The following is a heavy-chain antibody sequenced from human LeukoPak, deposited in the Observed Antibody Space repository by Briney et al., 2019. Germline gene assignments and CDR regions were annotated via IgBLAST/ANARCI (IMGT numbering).Heavy chain of an antibody. Sequence: GGSLRLSCAASGFTFSSYAMHWVRQAPGKGLEWVAVISYDGSNKYYTDSVKGRFTISRDNSKNTLYLQMNSLRAEDTAVYYCAREAYYYDSSGYYYDYWGQGTLVTVSS. CDR3: AREAYYYDSSGYYYDY. J-gene: IGHJ4*02. CDR2: ISYDGSNK. CDR1: GFTFSSYA. D-gene: IGHD3-22*01. V-gene: IGHV3-30-3*01.